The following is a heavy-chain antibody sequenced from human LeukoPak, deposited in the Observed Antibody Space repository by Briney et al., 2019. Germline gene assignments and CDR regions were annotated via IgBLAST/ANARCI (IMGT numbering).Heavy chain of an antibody. V-gene: IGHV3-23*01. J-gene: IGHJ4*02. CDR1: GFTFSSYA. CDR2: ISGSGGST. CDR3: AKDLGYCSSTSCYRFDY. Sequence: GGSLRLSCAASGFTFSSYAMGWVRQAPGKGLEWVSAISGSGGSTYYADSVKGRFTISRDNSKNTLYLQMNSLRAEDTAVYYCAKDLGYCSSTSCYRFDYWGQGTLVIVSS. D-gene: IGHD2-2*03.